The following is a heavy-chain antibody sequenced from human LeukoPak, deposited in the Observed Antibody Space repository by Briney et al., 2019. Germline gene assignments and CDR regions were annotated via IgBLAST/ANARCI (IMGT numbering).Heavy chain of an antibody. J-gene: IGHJ6*03. CDR2: IRYDSSNN. Sequence: GGSLRLSCAPSGFTFSSYGMHWVRQAPGRGLEWVAFIRYDSSNNFYADSVKGRFTISRDNSKNTLSLQMNSLGPEDTGVYYCAKVGYFGSGSDFFYHYYMDVWGNGTTVIISS. V-gene: IGHV3-30*02. CDR1: GFTFSSYG. D-gene: IGHD3-10*01. CDR3: AKVGYFGSGSDFFYHYYMDV.